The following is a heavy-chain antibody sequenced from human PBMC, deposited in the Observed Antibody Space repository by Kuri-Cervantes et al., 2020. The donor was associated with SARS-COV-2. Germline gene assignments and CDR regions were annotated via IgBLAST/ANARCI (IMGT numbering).Heavy chain of an antibody. CDR2: IGTAGDT. J-gene: IGHJ2*01. D-gene: IGHD5-24*01. Sequence: GGSLRLSCAACGFTFSSYDMHWVRQATGKGLEWVSAIGTAGDTYYPGSVKGQFTISRENAKNSLYLQMNSLRAGDTAVYYCASLLIRSRETPYWYFDLWGRGTLVTVSS. V-gene: IGHV3-13*03. CDR3: ASLLIRSRETPYWYFDL. CDR1: GFTFSSYD.